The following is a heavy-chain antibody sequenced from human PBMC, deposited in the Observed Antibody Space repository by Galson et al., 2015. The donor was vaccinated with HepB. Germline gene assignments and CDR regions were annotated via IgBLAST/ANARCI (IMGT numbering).Heavy chain of an antibody. J-gene: IGHJ6*02. V-gene: IGHV3-30*04. CDR3: ASTSLVGATRGVYYGMDV. D-gene: IGHD1-26*01. Sequence: SLRLSCAASGFTFSSYPMHWVRQAPGKGLEWVAFILNDGSDTYYADSVKGRFTISRDNSKKMLYLQMHSLTPEDTAVYYCASTSLVGATRGVYYGMDVWGQGTTVTVSS. CDR1: GFTFSSYP. CDR2: ILNDGSDT.